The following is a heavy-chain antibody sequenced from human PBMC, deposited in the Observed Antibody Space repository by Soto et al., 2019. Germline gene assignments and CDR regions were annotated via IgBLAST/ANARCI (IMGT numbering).Heavy chain of an antibody. CDR3: AGDPMTTVASFDY. Sequence: QVQLVQSGAEEKKPGASVKVSCKASGYTFTSYAMHWVRQAPGQRLEWMGWINAGNGNTKYSQKFQGRVTITRDTSASTAYMELSSLRSEDTAVYYCAGDPMTTVASFDYWGQGTLVTVSS. J-gene: IGHJ4*02. CDR1: GYTFTSYA. V-gene: IGHV1-3*05. CDR2: INAGNGNT. D-gene: IGHD4-17*01.